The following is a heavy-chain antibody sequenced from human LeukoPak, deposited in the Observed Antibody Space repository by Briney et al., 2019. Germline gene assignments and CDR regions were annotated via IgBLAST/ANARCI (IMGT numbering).Heavy chain of an antibody. CDR2: INHSGST. CDR3: ARHRRLAGIAYFDY. D-gene: IGHD6-13*01. V-gene: IGHV4-34*01. CDR1: GGSFSGYY. J-gene: IGHJ4*02. Sequence: SETLSLTCAVYGGSFSGYYWSWIRRPPGKGLEWIGEINHSGSTNYNPSLKSRVTISVDTSKNQFSLKLSSVTAADTAVYYCARHRRLAGIAYFDYWGQGTLVTVSS.